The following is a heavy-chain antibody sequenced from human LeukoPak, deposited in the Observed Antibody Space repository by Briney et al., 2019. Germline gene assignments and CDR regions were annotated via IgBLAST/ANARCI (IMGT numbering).Heavy chain of an antibody. CDR3: ARDGGGYYRRDYYYYMDV. CDR1: GYSVSSGYY. CDR2: IYHSGST. V-gene: IGHV4-38-2*02. J-gene: IGHJ6*03. D-gene: IGHD3-3*01. Sequence: PSETLSLTCAVSGYSVSSGYYWGWIRQPPGKGLEWIGSIYHSGSTYYNPSLKSRVTISVDTSKKQFSLKLSSVTAADTAVYYCARDGGGYYRRDYYYYMDVWGKGTTVTVSS.